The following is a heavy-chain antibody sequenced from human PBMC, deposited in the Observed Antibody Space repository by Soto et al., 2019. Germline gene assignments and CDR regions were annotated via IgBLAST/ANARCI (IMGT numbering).Heavy chain of an antibody. CDR3: ARSIVVVTALDY. D-gene: IGHD2-21*02. CDR2: INAGNGNT. Sequence: ASVKGSRKGSGYTLTNYGMHLVGPAPGQRLEWMGWINAGNGNTKYSQKFQGRVTITRDTSASTAYMELSSLRSEDTAVYYCARSIVVVTALDYWGQGTLVTVSS. CDR1: GYTLTNYG. J-gene: IGHJ4*02. V-gene: IGHV1-3*01.